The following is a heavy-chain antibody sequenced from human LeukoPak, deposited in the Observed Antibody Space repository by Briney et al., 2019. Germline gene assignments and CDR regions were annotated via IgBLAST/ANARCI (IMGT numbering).Heavy chain of an antibody. V-gene: IGHV3-66*01. CDR3: ARGQWLSRLFDF. CDR2: IYSVTST. J-gene: IGHJ4*02. CDR1: GFTFSSYE. Sequence: PGGSPRLSCAASGFTFSSYEMNWVRQAPGKGLEWVSVIYSVTSTYYADSVKGRFTISRDNSRNTLYLQVNGLRAEDTATYYCARGQWLSRLFDFWGQGTLVTVSS. D-gene: IGHD6-19*01.